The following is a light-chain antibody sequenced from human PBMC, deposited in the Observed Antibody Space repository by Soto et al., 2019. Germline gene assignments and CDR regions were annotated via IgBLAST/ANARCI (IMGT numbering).Light chain of an antibody. V-gene: IGKV1-5*03. J-gene: IGKJ4*01. CDR1: QSISSW. CDR3: QQYNSYPLT. Sequence: DIQMTQSPSTLSASVGDRVTITCRASQSISSWLAWYKQKPGKAPNLLIYNASSLESGVPSRFSGSGSGTEFTLTISSLQPDDFATYYCQQYNSYPLTFGGGTKVELK. CDR2: NAS.